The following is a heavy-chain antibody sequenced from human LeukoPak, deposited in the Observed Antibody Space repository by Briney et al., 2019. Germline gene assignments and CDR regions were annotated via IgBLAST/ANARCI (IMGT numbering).Heavy chain of an antibody. CDR2: ISYDGSNK. CDR1: GFTFSSYG. CDR3: VSIGGATFDY. D-gene: IGHD1-26*01. Sequence: GGSLRLSCAASGFTFSSYGMHWVRQAPGKGLEWVAVISYDGSNKYYADSVKGRFTISRDNSKNTLYLQMNSLRAEDTAVYYCVSIGGATFDYWGQGTLVTVSS. J-gene: IGHJ4*02. V-gene: IGHV3-30*03.